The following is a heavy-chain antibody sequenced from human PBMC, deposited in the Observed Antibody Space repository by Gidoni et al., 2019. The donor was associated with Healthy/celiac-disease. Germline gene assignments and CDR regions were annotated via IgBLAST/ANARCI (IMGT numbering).Heavy chain of an antibody. CDR1: GFTFSSSA. D-gene: IGHD3-16*02. Sequence: EVQLVESGGGLVQPGGSLRSSCSASGFTFSSSAMHWARQAPGKGLEYVSDISSDGCSTYYADSVKGRFTISRDNSKNTLYLQMSSLRAEDTAVYYCVKDMLSIGNMITFGGVISHFDYWGQGTLVTVSS. V-gene: IGHV3-64D*06. CDR3: VKDMLSIGNMITFGGVISHFDY. J-gene: IGHJ4*02. CDR2: ISSDGCST.